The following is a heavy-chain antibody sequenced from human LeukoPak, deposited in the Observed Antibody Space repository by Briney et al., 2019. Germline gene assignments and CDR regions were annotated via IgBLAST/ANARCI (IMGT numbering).Heavy chain of an antibody. J-gene: IGHJ3*02. D-gene: IGHD3-22*01. V-gene: IGHV3-64*01. CDR1: GFTFSSYA. CDR2: ISSNGGST. Sequence: GGSLRLSCAASGFTFSSYAMHWVRQAPGKGLEYVSAISSNGGSTYYANSVKGRFTISRDNSKNTLYLQMGSLRAEDMAVYYCARVRNSYYDPLREAFDIWGQGTMVTVSS. CDR3: ARVRNSYYDPLREAFDI.